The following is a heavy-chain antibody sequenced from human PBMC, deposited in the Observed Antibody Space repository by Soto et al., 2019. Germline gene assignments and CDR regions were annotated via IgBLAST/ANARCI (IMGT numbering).Heavy chain of an antibody. J-gene: IGHJ4*02. CDR1: GYRFTTYY. D-gene: IGHD5-18*01. V-gene: IGHV1-2*06. CDR3: ARDGNFAFRGYPFAFDL. Sequence: GASVKVSCKASGYRFTTYYIHWVRQAPGQGLEWMGRMNIDTGGTTYAQKFQGRVTMTRDTSISTAYMEVSSVKSDDTAMYYCARDGNFAFRGYPFAFDLWGQGTLVTVSS. CDR2: MNIDTGGT.